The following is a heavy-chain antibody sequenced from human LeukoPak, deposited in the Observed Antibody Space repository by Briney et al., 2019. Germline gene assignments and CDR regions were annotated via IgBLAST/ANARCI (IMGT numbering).Heavy chain of an antibody. D-gene: IGHD3-10*01. CDR1: GFTFSSYG. V-gene: IGHV3-33*01. CDR2: IWYDGGNK. Sequence: GGSLRLSCAASGFTFSSYGIHWARQAPGKGLEWVAFIWYDGGNKYYADSVKGRFTISRDNSKNTLYLQMNSLRAEDTAVYYCARDWYYYGSGSSPTYYFDYWGQGTLVTVSS. J-gene: IGHJ4*02. CDR3: ARDWYYYGSGSSPTYYFDY.